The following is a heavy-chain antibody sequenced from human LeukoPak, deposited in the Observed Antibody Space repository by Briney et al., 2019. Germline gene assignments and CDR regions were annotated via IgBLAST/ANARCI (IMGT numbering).Heavy chain of an antibody. J-gene: IGHJ6*04. Sequence: GGSLRLSCAASGFTVSNSWMFWVRQAPGKGLMYVSEINNDGNRIRYVDSVKGRFTISRDNAKNSLYLQMNSLRAEDTAVYYCARDYVGSGSYYYYYYGMDVWGKGTTVTVSS. CDR3: ARDYVGSGSYYYYYYGMDV. CDR1: GFTVSNSW. V-gene: IGHV3-74*01. CDR2: INNDGNRI. D-gene: IGHD3-10*01.